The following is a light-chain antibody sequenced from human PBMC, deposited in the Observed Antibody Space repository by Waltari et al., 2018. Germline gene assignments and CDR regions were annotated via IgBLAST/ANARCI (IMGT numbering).Light chain of an antibody. CDR2: NNT. CDR3: QSYDDSLSGYV. CDR1: SSHTGAGHD. J-gene: IGLJ3*02. Sequence: QSVLTHPPSVSGAPGQRVTISCTGGSSHTGAGHDVHWYHQLPGRAPRLLISNNTNRPSGVPDRISGSNSGTSASLVITGLQAEDEAEFYCQSYDDSLSGYVFGGGTKLTVL. V-gene: IGLV1-40*01.